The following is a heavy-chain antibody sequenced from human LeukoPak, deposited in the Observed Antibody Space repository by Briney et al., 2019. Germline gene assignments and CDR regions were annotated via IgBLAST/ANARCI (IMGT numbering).Heavy chain of an antibody. CDR1: GGSISSYY. V-gene: IGHV4-59*01. Sequence: SETLSLTCTVSGGSISSYYWSWIRPPPGKGLEYSGYIHYSGYTNYNPSLKSRVTISVDTSKNQFSLKLSSVTAADTAVYYCARDLYSSSSRAFDIWGQGTMVTVSS. J-gene: IGHJ3*02. CDR2: IHYSGYT. CDR3: ARDLYSSSSRAFDI. D-gene: IGHD6-6*01.